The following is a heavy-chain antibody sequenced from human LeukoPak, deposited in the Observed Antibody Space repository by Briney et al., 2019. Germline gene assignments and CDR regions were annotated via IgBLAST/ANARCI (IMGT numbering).Heavy chain of an antibody. D-gene: IGHD3-10*01. J-gene: IGHJ4*02. CDR1: GYSFMNYW. CDR3: ARFPGGYFGSGTYSTYFDY. Sequence: GESLKISCKASGYSFMNYWIGWVRQMPGKGLEWMGSIYPGDSDTRYSPSFQGQVTISADKSISVAYLQWSSLKASDTAMYYCARFPGGYFGSGTYSTYFDYWGQGTPVTVSP. CDR2: IYPGDSDT. V-gene: IGHV5-51*01.